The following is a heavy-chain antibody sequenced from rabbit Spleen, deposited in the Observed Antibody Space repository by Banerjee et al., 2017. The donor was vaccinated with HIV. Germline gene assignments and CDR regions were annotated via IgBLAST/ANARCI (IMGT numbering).Heavy chain of an antibody. D-gene: IGHD1-1*01. CDR2: IDPVFGSA. CDR3: ARDLWDGSGNYAMYQFNL. J-gene: IGHJ4*01. Sequence: QELKESGGGLVQPGGSLKLSCKASGFDFSSYYMSWVRQAPGKGLEWIGYIDPVFGSAYYASWVNGRFSISRENTQNTVSLQLNSLTAADTATYFCARDLWDGSGNYAMYQFNLWGPGTLVTVS. CDR1: GFDFSSYY. V-gene: IGHV1S7*01.